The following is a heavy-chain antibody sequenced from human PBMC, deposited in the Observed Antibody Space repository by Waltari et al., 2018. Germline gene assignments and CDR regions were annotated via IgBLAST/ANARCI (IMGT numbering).Heavy chain of an antibody. CDR2: INPNSGGT. D-gene: IGHD3-22*01. CDR3: ARVGYYDSSGYYYPPFDY. J-gene: IGHJ4*02. Sequence: QVQLVQSGAEVKKPGASVKVSCKASGYTFTGYYMHWVRQAPGQGLEWMGLINPNSGGTNYAQKFQGRVTMTRDTSISTAYMELSRLRSDDTAVYYCARVGYYDSSGYYYPPFDYWGQGTLVTVSS. V-gene: IGHV1-2*02. CDR1: GYTFTGYY.